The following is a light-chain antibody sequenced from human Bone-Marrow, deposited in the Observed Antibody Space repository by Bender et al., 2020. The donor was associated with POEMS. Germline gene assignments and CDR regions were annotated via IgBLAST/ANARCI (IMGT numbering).Light chain of an antibody. CDR1: SSDVGGYDY. V-gene: IGLV2-14*03. J-gene: IGLJ1*01. CDR2: DVS. CDR3: SSYTSGTSLGV. Sequence: QSALTQPASVSGSPGQSIIISCIGSSSDVGGYDYVSWYQQRPGKAPKLIMYDVSSRPSGISFRFSGSKSGNTASLIISGLQPEDEADYYCSSYTSGTSLGVFGTGTKVTVL.